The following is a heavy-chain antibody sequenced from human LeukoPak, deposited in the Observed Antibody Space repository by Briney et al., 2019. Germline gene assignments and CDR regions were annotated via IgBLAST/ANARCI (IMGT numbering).Heavy chain of an antibody. CDR1: GGSISGSSYY. J-gene: IGHJ5*02. Sequence: SVTLSLTCNVSGGSISGSSYYWGWIRQPPGKGLEWIGCIDYSGRTYYNPSLKSRVTISVHTSKTQFSLKLSFVTAADTAVYYCARRMGVAQLASWGQGTLVTVSS. CDR2: IDYSGRT. CDR3: ARRMGVAQLAS. D-gene: IGHD2-2*01. V-gene: IGHV4-39*01.